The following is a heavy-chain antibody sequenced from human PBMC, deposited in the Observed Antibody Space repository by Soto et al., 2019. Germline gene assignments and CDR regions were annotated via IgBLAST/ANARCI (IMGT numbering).Heavy chain of an antibody. Sequence: SETLSLTCRLSGGSITGAYYCTWIRQHPGKGLEWIGSIHYRGSTYYNPSLKTRITISLDRSNNQFSLNLSSVTAADTAVYYCARVRDSFGLDVWGQGTTVTVSS. J-gene: IGHJ6*02. CDR1: GGSITGAYY. D-gene: IGHD2-15*01. V-gene: IGHV4-31*03. CDR2: IHYRGST. CDR3: ARVRDSFGLDV.